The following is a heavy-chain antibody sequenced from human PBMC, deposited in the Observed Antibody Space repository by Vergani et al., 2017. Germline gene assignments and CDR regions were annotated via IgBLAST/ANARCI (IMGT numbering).Heavy chain of an antibody. Sequence: QITFRESGPTLVKPTQTLTLTCTFSGFSLTTGGEGAGWIRQPPGRALEWLAFVSWNDDERYSPSLKSRVTITKDTSKNEVILTMATMDPVDTATYYCVHRLGYFDWDGAFDVWGPGTMVTVSS. CDR2: VSWNDDE. V-gene: IGHV2-5*01. D-gene: IGHD3-9*01. CDR1: GFSLTTGGEG. J-gene: IGHJ3*01. CDR3: VHRLGYFDWDGAFDV.